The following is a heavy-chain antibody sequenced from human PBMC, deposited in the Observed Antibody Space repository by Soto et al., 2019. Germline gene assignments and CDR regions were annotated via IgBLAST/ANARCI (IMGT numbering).Heavy chain of an antibody. Sequence: QVQLVQSGAEVRQPASSVKVSCKTSGGTFSSYAISWVRQAPGQGLEWMGGIVPIVDTSTYAQKFQGRVTITADESTGTVYMVLSSLRSDDTAVYYCVRVVAIPGYPDNWGQGTLVTVSS. CDR2: IVPIVDTS. CDR1: GGTFSSYA. CDR3: VRVVAIPGYPDN. V-gene: IGHV1-69*12. D-gene: IGHD5-12*01. J-gene: IGHJ4*02.